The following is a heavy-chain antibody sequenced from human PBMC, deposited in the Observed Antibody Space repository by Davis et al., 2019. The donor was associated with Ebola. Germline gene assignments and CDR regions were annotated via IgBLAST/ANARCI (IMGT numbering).Heavy chain of an antibody. CDR3: AKVSGVVDYDY. V-gene: IGHV3-30*02. CDR1: GFTSSTYT. D-gene: IGHD2-15*01. Sequence: SLRPSCAASGFTSSTYTMNRVRQAPGKGLEWVASIRYDGSNKYYADSVKGRFTISRDNSKNTLYLQMHSLRAEDTAVYYCAKVSGVVDYDYWGQGTLVTVSS. CDR2: IRYDGSNK. J-gene: IGHJ4*02.